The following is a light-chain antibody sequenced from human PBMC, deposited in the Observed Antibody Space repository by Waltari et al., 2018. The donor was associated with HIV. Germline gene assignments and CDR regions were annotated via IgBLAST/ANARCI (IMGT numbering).Light chain of an antibody. CDR3: ASWDDSLGGYV. CDR2: RNN. V-gene: IGLV1-47*01. Sequence: QSVLTQPPSASGTPGQRVTISCSGSSSNIGSNSVSWYQQHPGTAPKLPIYRNNQRPSGVPDRFSGSKSGTSASLGIRGVRSEDEADYYCASWDDSLGGYVFVTGTKVTVL. CDR1: SSNIGSNS. J-gene: IGLJ1*01.